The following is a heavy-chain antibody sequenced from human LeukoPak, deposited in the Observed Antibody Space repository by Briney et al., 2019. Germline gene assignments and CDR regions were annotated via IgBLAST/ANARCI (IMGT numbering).Heavy chain of an antibody. CDR1: GFTVSSNY. V-gene: IGHV3-53*04. D-gene: IGHD3-3*01. CDR3: VRGITIFGVALYGMDV. Sequence: GALRLSCAASGFTVSSNYMSWVRQAPGKGLEWVSVIFGGGSTYYADSVKGRFTISRHNSKNTLYLQMNSLRAQDTAVYYCVRGITIFGVALYGMDVWGQGTTVIVSS. CDR2: IFGGGST. J-gene: IGHJ6*02.